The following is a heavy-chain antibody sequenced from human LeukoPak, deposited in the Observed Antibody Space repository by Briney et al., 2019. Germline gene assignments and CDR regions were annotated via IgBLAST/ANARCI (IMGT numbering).Heavy chain of an antibody. Sequence: SSETLSLTCTVSGGSVSSGSYYWSWLRQPPGKGLEWIEYIYYSGSTNYNPSLKSRVTISVDTSKNQFSLKLSSVTAADTAVYYCARGVLDIVLMVYANYYYYGMDVWGQGTTVTVSS. J-gene: IGHJ6*02. CDR1: GGSVSSGSYY. V-gene: IGHV4-61*01. CDR2: IYYSGST. CDR3: ARGVLDIVLMVYANYYYYGMDV. D-gene: IGHD2-8*01.